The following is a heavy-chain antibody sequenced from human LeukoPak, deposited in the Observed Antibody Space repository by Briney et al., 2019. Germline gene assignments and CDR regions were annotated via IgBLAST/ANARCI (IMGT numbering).Heavy chain of an antibody. CDR1: GGSISSYY. CDR3: ARQDYSSSSYYFDY. Sequence: SETLSLTCTVSGGSISSYYWSWIRQPAGKGLEWIGRIYTSGSTNYNPSLKSRVTMSVDRSKNHFSLKLSSVTAADTALYYCARQDYSSSSYYFDYWGQGTLVSLTS. V-gene: IGHV4-4*07. J-gene: IGHJ4*02. CDR2: IYTSGST. D-gene: IGHD6-13*01.